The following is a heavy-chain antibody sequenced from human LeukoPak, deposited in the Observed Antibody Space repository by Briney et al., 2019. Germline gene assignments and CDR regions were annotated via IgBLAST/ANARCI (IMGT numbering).Heavy chain of an antibody. CDR2: ISSSSSYI. CDR1: GFTFSSYS. D-gene: IGHD6-19*01. Sequence: PGGSLRLSCAASGFTFSSYSMNWVRQAPGKGLEWVSSISSSSSYIYYADSVKGRFTISRDNAKNSLYLQMNSPRAEDTAVYYCARWAQGYSSGFDYWGQGTLVTVSS. CDR3: ARWAQGYSSGFDY. J-gene: IGHJ4*02. V-gene: IGHV3-21*04.